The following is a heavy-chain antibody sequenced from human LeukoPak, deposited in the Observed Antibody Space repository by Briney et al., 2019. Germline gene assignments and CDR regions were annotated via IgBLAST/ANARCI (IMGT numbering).Heavy chain of an antibody. V-gene: IGHV3-74*01. CDR2: ISGDGSTT. CDR1: GFAFSSYW. Sequence: PGGSLRLSCATSGFAFSSYWMLWVRHVPGKGLVWVSRISGDGSTTTYADSVKGRFTISRDNTNSILYLQMNSLRAEDTAIYYCARSQFDYWGQGILVTVTS. J-gene: IGHJ4*02. CDR3: ARSQFDY.